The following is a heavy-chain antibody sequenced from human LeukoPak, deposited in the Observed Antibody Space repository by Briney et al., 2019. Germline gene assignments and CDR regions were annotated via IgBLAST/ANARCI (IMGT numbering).Heavy chain of an antibody. Sequence: PSETLSLTCTVSGCSISRGGDYWTWIRQHPGEGLEWIGYIYYSGSTYYNPSLRRRVTISVDTSANQFSLKVSSVTAADTAVYFCARRIYYYDNSSILIGYYYECWGQGTLVTVSS. V-gene: IGHV4-31*03. CDR2: IYYSGST. D-gene: IGHD3-22*01. J-gene: IGHJ4*02. CDR3: ARRIYYYDNSSILIGYYYEC. CDR1: GCSISRGGDY.